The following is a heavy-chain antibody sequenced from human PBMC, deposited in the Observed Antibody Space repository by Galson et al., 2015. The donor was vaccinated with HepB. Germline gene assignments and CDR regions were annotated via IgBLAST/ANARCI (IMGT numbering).Heavy chain of an antibody. V-gene: IGHV3-33*01. Sequence: SLRLSCAASGFTFSSYGMHWVRQAPGKGLEWVAVIWYDGSNKYYADSVKGRFTISRDNSKNTLYLQMNSLRAEDTAVYYCARVPPYSNYVAGGDCCGFDYWGQGTLVTVSS. CDR3: ARVPPYSNYVAGGDCCGFDY. CDR2: IWYDGSNK. CDR1: GFTFSSYG. D-gene: IGHD2-21*02. J-gene: IGHJ4*02.